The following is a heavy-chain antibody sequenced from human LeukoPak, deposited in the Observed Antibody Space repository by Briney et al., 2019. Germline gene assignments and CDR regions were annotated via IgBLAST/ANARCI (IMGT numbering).Heavy chain of an antibody. CDR2: IKSKTDGGTT. J-gene: IGHJ4*02. CDR3: AKLVLFSGTTGDLNY. V-gene: IGHV3-15*01. CDR1: GFTFSNAW. D-gene: IGHD1-1*01. Sequence: GGSLRLSCAASGFTFSNAWMSWVRQAPGKGLEWVGRIKSKTDGGTTDYAAPVKGRFTISRDNSKNTLYLQINSLRAEDTAVYYCAKLVLFSGTTGDLNYWGQGTLVTVSS.